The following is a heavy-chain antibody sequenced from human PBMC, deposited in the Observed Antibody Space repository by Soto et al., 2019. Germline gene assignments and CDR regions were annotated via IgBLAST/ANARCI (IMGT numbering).Heavy chain of an antibody. CDR2: IIPVFGTA. V-gene: IGHV1-69*12. D-gene: IGHD6-19*01. CDR3: ARGSSGWYYFDY. J-gene: IGHJ4*02. Sequence: QVQLVQSGAEVKKPGSSVKVFCKASGGTFTSYAVSWVRQAPGQGLEWMGGIIPVFGTANYAQKLQGRVPITADEPTSTTYLDLTSLRSDDTAVYYCARGSSGWYYFDYWGQGTLITVSS. CDR1: GGTFTSYA.